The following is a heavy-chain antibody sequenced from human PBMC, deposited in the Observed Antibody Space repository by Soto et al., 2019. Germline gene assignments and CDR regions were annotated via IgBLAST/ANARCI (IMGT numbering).Heavy chain of an antibody. V-gene: IGHV4-39*01. CDR1: GGSIGSSSYY. CDR2: MYASGNT. Sequence: SETLSLTCTVSGGSIGSSSYYWGWIRQPPGKGLEWIGSMYASGNTYYSPSLKSRVTISLDSSKDQLSLKLSSVAAADTAVYYCARTASVTTGYFDYWGQGTLVTVSS. D-gene: IGHD2-21*02. J-gene: IGHJ4*02. CDR3: ARTASVTTGYFDY.